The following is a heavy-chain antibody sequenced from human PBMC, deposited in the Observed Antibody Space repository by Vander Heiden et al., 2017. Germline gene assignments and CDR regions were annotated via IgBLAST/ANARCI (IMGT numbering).Heavy chain of an antibody. V-gene: IGHV3-30-3*01. D-gene: IGHD3-22*01. Sequence: QVQLVESGGGVVQPGRSLRPSCAPSGLTFSSYSMHWVRQAPGKGLEWVAVISYDGSNKYYADSVKGRFTISRDNSKNTLYLQMNSLRAEDTAVYYCARDPQEYYYDSSGFDAFDIWGQGTMVTVSS. CDR3: ARDPQEYYYDSSGFDAFDI. CDR2: ISYDGSNK. J-gene: IGHJ3*02. CDR1: GLTFSSYS.